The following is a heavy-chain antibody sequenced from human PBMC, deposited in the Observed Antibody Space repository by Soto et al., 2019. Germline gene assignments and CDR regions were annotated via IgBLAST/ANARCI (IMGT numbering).Heavy chain of an antibody. CDR2: INPMSRTA. Sequence: VASVKVSCKASGDTSTTYVTSWLRQAPGQGPEWIGGINPMSRTAKYSEKYNGRVTITADEATRTAYLDLTSLRFEDTAVYFCARGTYCGSNCFFAREYWGQGTLVTVSS. CDR1: GDTSTTYV. CDR3: ARGTYCGSNCFFAREY. V-gene: IGHV1-69*13. D-gene: IGHD2-21*01. J-gene: IGHJ4*02.